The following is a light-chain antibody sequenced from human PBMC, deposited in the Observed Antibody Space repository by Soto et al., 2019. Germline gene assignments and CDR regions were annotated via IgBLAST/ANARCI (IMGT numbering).Light chain of an antibody. J-gene: IGKJ4*01. CDR3: QHYNNWPSLT. V-gene: IGKV3-15*01. CDR1: QSVSRN. CDR2: GAS. Sequence: ETVMTQSPGTLSVSPGERATLSCRASQSVSRNLAWYQQKPGQAPRLLVYGASTTATGIPARFSGSGSGTEFTLTISSLQSEDFAVYYCQHYNNWPSLTFGGGTKVELK.